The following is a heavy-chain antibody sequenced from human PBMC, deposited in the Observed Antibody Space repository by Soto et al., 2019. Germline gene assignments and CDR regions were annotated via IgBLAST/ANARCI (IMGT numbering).Heavy chain of an antibody. CDR3: ARDSSRNGPYY. D-gene: IGHD3-10*01. V-gene: IGHV5-51*01. CDR1: GYSSTNYW. CDR2: IYPGDSQT. J-gene: IGHJ1*01. Sequence: PGESLKNSWKGSGYSSTNYWIGWVRQMPGKGLEWVAIIYPGDSQTRYSPSFQGQVTISVDKSISTAYLQWSSLKASDTAMYYCARDSSRNGPYYWAQRTMVTVSA.